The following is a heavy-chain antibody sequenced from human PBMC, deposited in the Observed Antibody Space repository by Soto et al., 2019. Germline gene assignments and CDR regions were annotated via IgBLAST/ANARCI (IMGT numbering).Heavy chain of an antibody. Sequence: SETLSHTCTVSDSADSGYYWSLIRQPPGKGLEWIGYIYYSGSTNYNPSLKSRVTISVDTSKNQFSLKLSSVTAADTAVYYCARHFGDRRYNWFDPWGQGTLVTVSS. CDR2: IYYSGST. J-gene: IGHJ5*02. V-gene: IGHV4-59*08. CDR3: ARHFGDRRYNWFDP. D-gene: IGHD3-16*01. CDR1: DSADSGYY.